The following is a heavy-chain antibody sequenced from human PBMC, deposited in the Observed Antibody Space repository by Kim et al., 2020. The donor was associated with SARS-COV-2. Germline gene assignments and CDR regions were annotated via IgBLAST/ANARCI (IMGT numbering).Heavy chain of an antibody. D-gene: IGHD1-1*01. J-gene: IGHJ3*02. V-gene: IGHV1-69*01. CDR3: ASRLDGYDAFDI. Sequence: NYAQKFQGRVTITADESTSTAYMELSSLRSEDTAVYYCASRLDGYDAFDIWGQGTMVPVSS.